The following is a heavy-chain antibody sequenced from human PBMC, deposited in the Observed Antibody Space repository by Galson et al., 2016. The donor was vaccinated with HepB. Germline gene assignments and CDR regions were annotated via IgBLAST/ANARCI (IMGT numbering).Heavy chain of an antibody. CDR2: MYPRGDT. D-gene: IGHD4-11*01. V-gene: IGHV3-53*01. CDR1: GFLVSSSF. J-gene: IGHJ5*02. CDR3: ARWTAYCPRPGCPRDHDYFDP. Sequence: SLRLSCAASGFLVSSSFMSWVRQTPGTGLEWVTVMYPRGDTHYSDSVRGRFTISSDNSRNSMSLQMTNLRVGDTAVYFCARWTAYCPRPGCPRDHDYFDPWGQGILVTVSS.